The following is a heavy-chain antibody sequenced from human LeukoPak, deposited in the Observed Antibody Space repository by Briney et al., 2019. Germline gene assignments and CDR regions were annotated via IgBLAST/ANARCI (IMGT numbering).Heavy chain of an antibody. V-gene: IGHV3-23*01. CDR3: ALGGAAGFFDY. Sequence: GGSLRLSCAASGFTFSSYGMHWVRQAPGKGLEWVSAISGSGGSTYYADSVKGRFTISRDNSKNTLYLQMNSLRAEDTAVYYCALGGAAGFFDYWGQGTLVTVSS. CDR2: ISGSGGST. J-gene: IGHJ4*02. CDR1: GFTFSSYG. D-gene: IGHD3-16*01.